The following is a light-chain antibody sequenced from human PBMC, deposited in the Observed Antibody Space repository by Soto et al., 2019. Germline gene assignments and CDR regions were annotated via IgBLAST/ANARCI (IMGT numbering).Light chain of an antibody. Sequence: EIVLTQSPATLSLSPGERATLSCRASQSVSSYLAWYQQKPGQAPRLLIYDASNRSTGIPARFSGSGSGTDFTLTISSLETEDFAVYYCQQSSNWPPYTFCHGTKLEIK. V-gene: IGKV3-11*01. CDR1: QSVSSY. J-gene: IGKJ2*01. CDR2: DAS. CDR3: QQSSNWPPYT.